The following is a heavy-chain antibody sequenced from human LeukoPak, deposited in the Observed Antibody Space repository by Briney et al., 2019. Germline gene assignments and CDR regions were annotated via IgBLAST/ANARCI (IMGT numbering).Heavy chain of an antibody. D-gene: IGHD6-19*01. V-gene: IGHV1-2*02. CDR1: GYTFTDYY. CDR2: INPNSGGT. CDR3: ARVTSRQQWLLYPDYYYMDV. J-gene: IGHJ6*03. Sequence: ASVKVSCKASGYTFTDYYMHWVRQAPGQGLEWLGWINPNSGGTNYAQRFQGRVTMTRDTSISTAYMELSRLRSDDTAVYYCARVTSRQQWLLYPDYYYMDVWGKGTTVTISS.